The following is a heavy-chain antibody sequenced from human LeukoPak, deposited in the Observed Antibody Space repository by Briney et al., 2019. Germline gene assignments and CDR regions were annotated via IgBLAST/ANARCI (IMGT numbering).Heavy chain of an antibody. Sequence: PGGSLRLSCAASGRAIKLYMMNWVRQAPGKGLEWVSSISDRGGHTYYADSVKGRFTISRDNARNSLSLQMSNLGVEDAAVYYCVIDLWARWERTAIDPFDPWGEGTLVIVSS. CDR3: VIDLWARWERTAIDPFDP. J-gene: IGHJ5*02. D-gene: IGHD1-26*01. CDR1: GRAIKLYM. CDR2: ISDRGGHT. V-gene: IGHV3-21*06.